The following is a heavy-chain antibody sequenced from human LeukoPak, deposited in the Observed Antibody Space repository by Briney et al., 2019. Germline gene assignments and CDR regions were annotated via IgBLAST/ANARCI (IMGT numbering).Heavy chain of an antibody. CDR3: ARASSNGAIVDYMDV. V-gene: IGHV3-21*01. Sequence: GGSLRLSCAASGLTFSSYSMNWVRQAPGKGLEWVSSISSSSSYIYYADSVKGRFTISRDNAKNSLYLQMNSLRDEDTPVYYCARASSNGAIVDYMDVWGKGTTVTVSS. CDR1: GLTFSSYS. J-gene: IGHJ6*03. D-gene: IGHD6-6*01. CDR2: ISSSSSYI.